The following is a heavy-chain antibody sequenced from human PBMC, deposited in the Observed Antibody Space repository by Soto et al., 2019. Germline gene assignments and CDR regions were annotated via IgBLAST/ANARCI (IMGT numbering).Heavy chain of an antibody. D-gene: IGHD2-15*01. V-gene: IGHV3-21*01. Sequence: EVHLVESGGGLVKPGGSLRLSCAVSGFTFSSCTMNWVRQAPGKGLEWVSSISPSTSHIYYGDSVKGRFTISRDNAKNPLFLQMNSLRAEDTAVYYCSGCSGGACHQNYGMDVWGQGTTVTVSS. CDR3: SGCSGGACHQNYGMDV. CDR2: ISPSTSHI. CDR1: GFTFSSCT. J-gene: IGHJ6*02.